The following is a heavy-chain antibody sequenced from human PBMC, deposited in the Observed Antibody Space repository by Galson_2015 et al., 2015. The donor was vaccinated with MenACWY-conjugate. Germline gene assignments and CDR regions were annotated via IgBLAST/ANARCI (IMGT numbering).Heavy chain of an antibody. D-gene: IGHD1-26*01. V-gene: IGHV3-23*01. CDR2: IGGSAGDA. CDR1: GFTFSNYA. J-gene: IGHJ4*02. CDR3: AKDKRGVGATGYFDS. Sequence: SLRLSCAASGFTFSNYAMNWVRQAPGKGLEWVSTIGGSAGDANYADSVKGRFTITRDNSKNSLYLQINRLRGEDTAVYYCAKDKRGVGATGYFDSWGQGTVVTVSS.